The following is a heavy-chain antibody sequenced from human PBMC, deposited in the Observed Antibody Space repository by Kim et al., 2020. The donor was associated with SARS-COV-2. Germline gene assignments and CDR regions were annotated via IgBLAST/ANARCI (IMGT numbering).Heavy chain of an antibody. D-gene: IGHD1-26*01. Sequence: SETLSLTCAVYGGSFSGYYWTWIRQPPGKGLEWIGEINHSGSTIYNPSLKSRVTISVDTSKNQFSLKLNSVTAADTAVYYCASVRSGNLAFDYWGQGTLVTVSS. J-gene: IGHJ4*02. CDR2: INHSGST. V-gene: IGHV4-34*01. CDR3: ASVRSGNLAFDY. CDR1: GGSFSGYY.